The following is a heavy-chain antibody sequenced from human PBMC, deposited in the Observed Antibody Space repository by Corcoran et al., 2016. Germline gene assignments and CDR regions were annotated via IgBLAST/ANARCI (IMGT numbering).Heavy chain of an antibody. Sequence: QVQLVQSGTEVKKPGASVKVSCKASGYTFTSYGISGVRQAPGQGLEWMGWISAYNGNTNYAQELQGRVTMTTDTSTTTAYMELRSLRSDDTAVYYCARDSSYYDSSGPGDYLGQGTLVTVSS. CDR1: GYTFTSYG. CDR3: ARDSSYYDSSGPGDY. J-gene: IGHJ4*02. V-gene: IGHV1-18*01. D-gene: IGHD3-22*01. CDR2: ISAYNGNT.